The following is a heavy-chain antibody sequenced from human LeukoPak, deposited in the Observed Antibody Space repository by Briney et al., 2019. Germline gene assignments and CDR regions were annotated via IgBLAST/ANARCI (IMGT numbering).Heavy chain of an antibody. CDR3: ARDSGFSGTQRGEY. D-gene: IGHD3/OR15-3a*01. V-gene: IGHV3-23*01. CDR1: GFSFSSHG. CDR2: IIGGAGST. J-gene: IGHJ4*02. Sequence: GGSLRLSCAASGFSFSSHGMSWVRQAPGKGLEWVSGIIGGAGSTYYADSVKGRFTISRDNSKNTLYLQMNSLRAEDTALYYCARDSGFSGTQRGEYWGQGTLVTVSS.